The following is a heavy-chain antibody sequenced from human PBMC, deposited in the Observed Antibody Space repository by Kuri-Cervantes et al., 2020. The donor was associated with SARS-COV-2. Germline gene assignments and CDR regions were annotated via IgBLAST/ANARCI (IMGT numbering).Heavy chain of an antibody. V-gene: IGHV3-43D*03. Sequence: GESLKISCAASGFTFDDYAMHWVRQAPGKGLEWVSLISWDGGSTYYADSVKGRFTISRDNSKNSLYLQMNSLRAEDTAVYYCASSLLGTLDYWGQGTLVTVSS. CDR2: ISWDGGST. CDR1: GFTFDDYA. D-gene: IGHD1-14*01. CDR3: ASSLLGTLDY. J-gene: IGHJ4*02.